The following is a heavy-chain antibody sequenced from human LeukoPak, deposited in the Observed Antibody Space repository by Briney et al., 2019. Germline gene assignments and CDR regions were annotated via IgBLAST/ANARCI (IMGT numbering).Heavy chain of an antibody. D-gene: IGHD3-3*01. CDR1: GGSISSYY. J-gene: IGHJ5*02. V-gene: IGHV4-59*08. Sequence: SETLSLTCTVSGGSISSYYWSWIRQPPGKGLEWIGYIYYSGSTNYNPSLKSRVTISVDTSKNQFSLNLSSVTATDTAVYYCARSVSAYYDFWRPWGQGTLVTVSS. CDR2: IYYSGST. CDR3: ARSVSAYYDFWRP.